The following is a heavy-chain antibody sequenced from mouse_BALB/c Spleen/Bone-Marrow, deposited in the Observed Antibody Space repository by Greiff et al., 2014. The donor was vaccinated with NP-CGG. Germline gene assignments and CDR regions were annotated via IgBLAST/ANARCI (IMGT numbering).Heavy chain of an antibody. J-gene: IGHJ4*01. CDR2: INPSTGFT. V-gene: IGHV1-4*01. CDR1: GYTFTTYT. Sequence: VQLQQSGAELARPGASVKMSCKASGYTFTTYTMHWVQQRPGQGPEWVGYINPSTGFTNYNQIFKDKATLAADKSSSTAYMQLSSLTSEDSAVYYCARGGFLLRSLALDYWGQGTSVTVSS. CDR3: ARGGFLLRSLALDY. D-gene: IGHD1-1*01.